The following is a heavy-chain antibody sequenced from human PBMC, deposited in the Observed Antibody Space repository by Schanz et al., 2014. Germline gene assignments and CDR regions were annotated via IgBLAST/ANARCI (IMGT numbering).Heavy chain of an antibody. D-gene: IGHD2-2*01. V-gene: IGHV3-7*01. CDR2: IKQDGSER. CDR3: ERFQSPHQPFDY. CDR1: GFTFSSYW. Sequence: VQLLESGGGLVQPGGSLKLSCSASGFTFSSYWMSWVRQAPGKGLEWVANIKQDGSERYYVDSVKGRFTISRDNAKNSLYLQMNSLRAEDTAVYYCERFQSPHQPFDYWGQGTLVTVSS. J-gene: IGHJ4*02.